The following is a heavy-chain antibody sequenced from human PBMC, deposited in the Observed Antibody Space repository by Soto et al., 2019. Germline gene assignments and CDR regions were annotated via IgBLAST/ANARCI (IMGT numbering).Heavy chain of an antibody. V-gene: IGHV3-30*18. CDR2: ISYDGSNK. CDR3: AKEYSSGWYGWYFDY. J-gene: IGHJ4*02. Sequence: QVQLVESGGGVVQPGRSLRLSCAASGFTFSSYGMHWVRQAPGKGLEWVAVISYDGSNKYYADSVKGRFTISRDNSKNTLYLQINSLRAEDTAVYYCAKEYSSGWYGWYFDYWGQGTLVTVSS. D-gene: IGHD6-19*01. CDR1: GFTFSSYG.